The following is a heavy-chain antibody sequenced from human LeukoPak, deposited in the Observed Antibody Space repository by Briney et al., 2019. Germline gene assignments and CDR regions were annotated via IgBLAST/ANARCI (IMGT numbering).Heavy chain of an antibody. Sequence: GGSLRLSCVGSGFTFRSHAMSWVRQAPEKGLEFVSGTYENGGTTYYADSVKGRFSISRDNSKNTLYLQMDSLRGEDTAVYYCAKDFRIGYSAHFDYWGQGALVTVSS. J-gene: IGHJ4*02. CDR2: TYENGGTT. CDR1: GFTFRSHA. V-gene: IGHV3-23*01. D-gene: IGHD2-21*01. CDR3: AKDFRIGYSAHFDY.